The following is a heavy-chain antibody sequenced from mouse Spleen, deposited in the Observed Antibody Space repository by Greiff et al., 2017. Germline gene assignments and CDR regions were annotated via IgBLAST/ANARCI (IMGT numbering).Heavy chain of an antibody. J-gene: IGHJ2*01. D-gene: IGHD3-1*01. Sequence: VQLQQSGAELARPGASVKLSCKASGYTFTSYGISWVKQRTGQGLEWIGEIYPRSGNTYYNEKFKGKATLTADKSSSTAYMELRSLTSEDSAVYFCARDSGAPYWGQGTTLTVSS. CDR3: ARDSGAPY. V-gene: IGHV1-81*01. CDR1: GYTFTSYG. CDR2: IYPRSGNT.